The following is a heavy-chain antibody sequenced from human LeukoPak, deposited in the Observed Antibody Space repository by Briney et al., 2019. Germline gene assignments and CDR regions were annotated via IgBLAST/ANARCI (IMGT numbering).Heavy chain of an antibody. V-gene: IGHV1-46*01. CDR2: INPSGGST. CDR3: ARVAGSHDSSLFRPFDY. D-gene: IGHD3-3*01. CDR1: GYTFTSYY. Sequence: ASVKVSCMASGYTFTSYYMHWVRQAPGQGLEWMGIINPSGGSTSYAQKFQGRVTMTRDTSTSTVYMELSSLRSEDTAVYYCARVAGSHDSSLFRPFDYWGQGTLVTVSS. J-gene: IGHJ4*02.